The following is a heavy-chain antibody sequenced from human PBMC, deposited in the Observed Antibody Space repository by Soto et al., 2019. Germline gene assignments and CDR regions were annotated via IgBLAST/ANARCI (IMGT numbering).Heavy chain of an antibody. V-gene: IGHV4-59*07. CDR2: LSYTGST. CDR3: ARSDYGSGSYYNSPTFDD. J-gene: IGHJ3*01. CDR1: GGSIRSYY. Sequence: SDTLSLTCTVSGGSIRSYYWSWVRQPPGKGLKYIGYLSYTGSTNYNPSLKSRVTISVDTSKNQFSLQLSFVTAADTAVYYCARSDYGSGSYYNSPTFDDWGPGTMVTVS. D-gene: IGHD3-10*01.